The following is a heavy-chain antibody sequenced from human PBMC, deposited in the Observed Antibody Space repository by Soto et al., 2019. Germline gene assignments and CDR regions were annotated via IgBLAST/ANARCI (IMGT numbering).Heavy chain of an antibody. Sequence: VQLVESGGGVVQPGRSLRLSCAASGFTFSSYAMHWVRQAPGKGLEWVAVISYDGSNKYYADSVKGRFTISRDNSKNTLYLQMNSLRAQDTAVYYCARDRWELLDYFDYWGQGTLVTVSS. CDR3: ARDRWELLDYFDY. J-gene: IGHJ4*02. V-gene: IGHV3-30-3*01. D-gene: IGHD1-26*01. CDR1: GFTFSSYA. CDR2: ISYDGSNK.